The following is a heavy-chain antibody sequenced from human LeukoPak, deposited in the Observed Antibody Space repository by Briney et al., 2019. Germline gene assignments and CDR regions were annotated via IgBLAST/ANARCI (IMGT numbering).Heavy chain of an antibody. CDR3: AKEGAYYGSGSYSDGFDI. Sequence: GSSLRLSFAASGITFSTHGMHWFGQAPGKALEWVAFIRYDAINKYYADSVRARFTTSRASLTNTLYLQMTSLRPADTPGNYGAKEGAYYGSGSYSDGFDIWGQGTRATVSS. J-gene: IGHJ3*02. CDR1: GITFSTHG. D-gene: IGHD3-10*01. CDR2: IRYDAINK. V-gene: IGHV3-30*02.